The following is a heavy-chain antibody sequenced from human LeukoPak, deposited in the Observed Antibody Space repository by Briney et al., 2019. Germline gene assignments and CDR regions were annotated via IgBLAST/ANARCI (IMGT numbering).Heavy chain of an antibody. CDR3: ARGWGDDEHQAAFDI. D-gene: IGHD2-21*02. V-gene: IGHV4-34*01. CDR2: INHSGST. CDR1: GGSFSGYY. Sequence: SETLSLTCAVYGGSFSGYYWSWMRQPPGKVLEWIGEINHSGSTNYNPSLKSRVTISVDTSKNQFSLKLSSVTAADTAVYYCARGWGDDEHQAAFDIWGQGTMVTVSS. J-gene: IGHJ3*02.